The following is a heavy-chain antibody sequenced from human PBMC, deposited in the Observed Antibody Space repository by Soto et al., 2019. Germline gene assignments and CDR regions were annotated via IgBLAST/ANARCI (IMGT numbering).Heavy chain of an antibody. J-gene: IGHJ4*02. CDR3: AHRVLRTVFGLVTTTAIYFDF. D-gene: IGHD3-3*01. CDR2: IYWDDDK. CDR1: GFSLTTSGVG. V-gene: IGHV2-5*02. Sequence: QITLNESGPTQVTPRQTLTLTCTFTGFSLTTSGVGVGWIRQSPGTAPEWLALIYWDDDKRYSPSLKSRLTITKDTSKNQVVRTMADLDPADTATYYCAHRVLRTVFGLVTTTAIYFDFWGQGTPVAVSS.